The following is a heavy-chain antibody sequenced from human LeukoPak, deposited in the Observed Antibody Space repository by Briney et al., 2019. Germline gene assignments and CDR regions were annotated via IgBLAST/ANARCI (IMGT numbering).Heavy chain of an antibody. J-gene: IGHJ4*02. D-gene: IGHD5-18*01. CDR1: GGSISSYY. CDR3: ARGGGGTAMVDY. CDR2: IYYSGST. V-gene: IGHV4-59*01. Sequence: SETLSLTCSVSGGSISSYYWSWIRQPPGKGLEWIGYIYYSGSTNYNPSLKSRVTISVDTSKNQFSLKLSSVTAADTAVYYCARGGGGTAMVDYWGQGTLATVSS.